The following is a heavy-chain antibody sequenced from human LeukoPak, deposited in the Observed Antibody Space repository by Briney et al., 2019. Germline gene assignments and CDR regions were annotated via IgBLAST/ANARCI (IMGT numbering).Heavy chain of an antibody. CDR3: ARDPRGRYCSSTSCYTRGWFDP. D-gene: IGHD2-2*02. CDR2: IYYSGST. CDR1: GGSISSYY. J-gene: IGHJ5*02. V-gene: IGHV4-59*01. Sequence: SETLSLPCTVSGGSISSYYWSWIRQPTGKGLEWIGYIYYSGSTNYNPSLKSRVTISVDTSKNQFSLKLSSVTAADTAVYYCARDPRGRYCSSTSCYTRGWFDPWGQGTLVTVSS.